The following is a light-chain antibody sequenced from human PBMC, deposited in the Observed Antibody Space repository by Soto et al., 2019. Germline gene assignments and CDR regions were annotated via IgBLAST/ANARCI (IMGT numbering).Light chain of an antibody. Sequence: EIVLTQSPATLSLPPGERATLSCRASQSVSSYLAWYQQKPGQAPRLLIYDASNRATGIPARFSGSGSGADFTLTISSLEPEDFGVYYCQQRSNWPHTFGQGTKLEIK. CDR2: DAS. CDR3: QQRSNWPHT. CDR1: QSVSSY. V-gene: IGKV3-11*01. J-gene: IGKJ2*01.